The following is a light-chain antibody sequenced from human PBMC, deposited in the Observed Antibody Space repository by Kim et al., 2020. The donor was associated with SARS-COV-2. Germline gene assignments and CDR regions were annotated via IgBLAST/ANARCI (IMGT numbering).Light chain of an antibody. CDR1: QGISSY. V-gene: IGKV1-8*01. Sequence: ASTGDKVTITCRASQGISSYLGWYQQKPGKAPKLLIYAASSLQSGVPLRFSGSGSGTDFTLTISCLQSEDFATYYCQQYYSYSWTFGQGTKVDIK. J-gene: IGKJ1*01. CDR2: AAS. CDR3: QQYYSYSWT.